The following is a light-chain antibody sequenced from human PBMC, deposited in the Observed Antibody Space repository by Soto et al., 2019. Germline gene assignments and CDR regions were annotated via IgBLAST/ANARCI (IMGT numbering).Light chain of an antibody. CDR2: EVS. V-gene: IGLV2-8*01. Sequence: QSALTQPPSASESPGQSVTISCTGTSSDVGGYKYVSWYQQHPGKVPKLMIYEVSKRPSGVPDRFSGSKSGNTASLTVSGLQAEDEADYYCSTYAGRNTDYVFGTGTKVTVL. CDR3: STYAGRNTDYV. CDR1: SSDVGGYKY. J-gene: IGLJ1*01.